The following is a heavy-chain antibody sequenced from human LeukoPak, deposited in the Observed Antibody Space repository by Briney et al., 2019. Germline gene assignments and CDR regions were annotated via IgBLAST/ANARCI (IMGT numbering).Heavy chain of an antibody. J-gene: IGHJ6*03. V-gene: IGHV1-69*13. CDR1: RGTFSSYA. CDR3: ARDSYNWNYAGYYYYMDV. D-gene: IGHD1-7*01. Sequence: SVKVSCKASRGTFSSYAISWVRQAPGQGLEWMGGIIPIFGTANYAQKFQGRGTITAAESTSTAYMELSSLRSEDTAVYYCARDSYNWNYAGYYYYMDVWGKGTTVTVSS. CDR2: IIPIFGTA.